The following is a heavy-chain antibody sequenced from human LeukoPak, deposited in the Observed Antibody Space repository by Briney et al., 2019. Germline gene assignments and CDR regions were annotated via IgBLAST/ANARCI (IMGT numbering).Heavy chain of an antibody. CDR2: IIPIFGTA. Sequence: PGESLKISCKASGGTFSSYAISWVRQAPGQGLEWMGGIIPIFGTANYAQKFQGRVTITADESTSTAYMELSSLRSEDTGVYYCARLIANSGYALDYWGQGTLVTVSS. CDR3: ARLIANSGYALDY. D-gene: IGHD5-12*01. CDR1: GGTFSSYA. V-gene: IGHV1-69*01. J-gene: IGHJ4*02.